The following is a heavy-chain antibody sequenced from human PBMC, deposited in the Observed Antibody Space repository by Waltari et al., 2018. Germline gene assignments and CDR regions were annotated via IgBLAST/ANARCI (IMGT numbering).Heavy chain of an antibody. D-gene: IGHD3-22*01. CDR1: GCTFSGHW. J-gene: IGHJ4*02. V-gene: IGHV3-7*03. CDR2: IKQDGSEK. Sequence: VQLVESGGGLVQHGGSLRLSCATSGCTFSGHWMSWVRQAPGKGLELVANIKQDGSEKYYVASVNGRFTISRDNAKNSLYLQMNSLRAEDTAIYYCARTSSGYFNTWGQGNLVTVSS. CDR3: ARTSSGYFNT.